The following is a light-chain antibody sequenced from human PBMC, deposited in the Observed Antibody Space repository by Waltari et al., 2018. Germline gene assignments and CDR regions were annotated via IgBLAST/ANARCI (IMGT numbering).Light chain of an antibody. J-gene: IGLJ2*01. CDR3: TSRDSSGNLLV. CDR1: SLRDYH. V-gene: IGLV3-19*01. CDR2: DKN. Sequence: SSELTQDPALSVALGQTVRITCQGDSLRDYHASWYQQKSGQAPIFVIYDKNKRPSGIPERFSGSSSGDTASLTITGTQAEDEGDYYCTSRDSSGNLLVFGGGTKLTVL.